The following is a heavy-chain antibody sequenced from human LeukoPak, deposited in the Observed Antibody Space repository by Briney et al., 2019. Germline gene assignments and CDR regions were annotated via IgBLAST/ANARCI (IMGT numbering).Heavy chain of an antibody. J-gene: IGHJ5*02. CDR1: GXTFXSXX. D-gene: IGHD3-22*01. CDR2: ISGSGXST. CDR3: AKMGEIYDRTSWFDP. Sequence: SGGSLRLSCAASGXTFXSXXXXXVXQAPGXXLXWXSTISGSGXSTYYADSVKGRFTISRDNSKNALYVQMNSLRVEDTAVYFCAKMGEIYDRTSWFDPWGQGTPVTVSS. V-gene: IGHV3-23*01.